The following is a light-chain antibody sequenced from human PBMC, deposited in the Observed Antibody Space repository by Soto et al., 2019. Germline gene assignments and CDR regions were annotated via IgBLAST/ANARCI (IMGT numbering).Light chain of an antibody. CDR3: SSYAGSINVRV. CDR2: AVN. V-gene: IGLV2-8*01. Sequence: QSALTQPPSASGSPGQSVTISCTGTSSDVGGYDLVSWYQQHPGNAPKIMIYAVNRRPSGVPDRFSGSKSGNTASLTVSGLQAEDEADYYCSSYAGSINVRVFGGGTKVTVL. CDR1: SSDVGGYDL. J-gene: IGLJ3*02.